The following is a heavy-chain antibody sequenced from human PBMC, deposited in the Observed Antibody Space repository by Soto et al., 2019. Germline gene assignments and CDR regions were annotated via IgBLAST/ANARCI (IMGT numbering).Heavy chain of an antibody. V-gene: IGHV3-21*01. CDR1: GFTFSSYS. CDR3: ARDGYGDYEGWFDP. J-gene: IGHJ5*02. CDR2: ISSSSSYI. D-gene: IGHD4-17*01. Sequence: EVQLVESGGGLVKPGGSLRLSCAASGFTFSSYSMNWVRQAPGKGLEWVSSISSSSSYIYYADSVKGRFTISRDNAKNSLYLQTNSLRAEDTAVYYCARDGYGDYEGWFDPWGQGTLVTVSS.